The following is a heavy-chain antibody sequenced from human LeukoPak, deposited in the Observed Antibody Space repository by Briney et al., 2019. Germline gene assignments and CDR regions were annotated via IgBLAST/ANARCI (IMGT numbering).Heavy chain of an antibody. CDR3: ASGHYDILTGYQGYFDY. J-gene: IGHJ4*02. CDR1: GGSISSYY. D-gene: IGHD3-9*01. V-gene: IGHV4-59*01. Sequence: SETLSLTRTVSGGSISSYYWSWIRQPPGKGLEWIGYIYYSGSTNYNPSLKSRVTISVDTSKNQFSLKLSSVTAADTAVYYCASGHYDILTGYQGYFDYWGQGTLVTVSS. CDR2: IYYSGST.